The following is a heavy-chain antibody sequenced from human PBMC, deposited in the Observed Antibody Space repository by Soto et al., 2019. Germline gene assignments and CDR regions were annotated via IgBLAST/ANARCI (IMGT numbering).Heavy chain of an antibody. Sequence: GGSLRLSSTGYGFSSDHYAMSWVRQALGKGMEWVGFIRSKAYGGTTEYAASVKGRFTISRDDSKNIAYLQMDSLKTEDTAVYYCTRCKEFFVRFYYFAMDVWGQGTTVTVS. D-gene: IGHD3-3*01. J-gene: IGHJ6*02. CDR1: GFSSDHYA. CDR3: TRCKEFFVRFYYFAMDV. V-gene: IGHV3-49*04. CDR2: IRSKAYGGTT.